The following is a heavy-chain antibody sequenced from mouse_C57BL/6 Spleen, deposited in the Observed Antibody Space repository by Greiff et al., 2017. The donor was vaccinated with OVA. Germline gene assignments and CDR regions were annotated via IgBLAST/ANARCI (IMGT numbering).Heavy chain of an antibody. J-gene: IGHJ4*01. CDR2: INPNNGGT. CDR3: ARTRAAQAHAMDY. V-gene: IGHV1-22*01. D-gene: IGHD3-2*02. Sequence: EVQLQQSGPELVKPGASVKMSCKASGYTFTDYNMHWVKQSHGKSLEWIGYINPNNGGTSYNQKFKGKATLTVNKSSSTAYMELRSLTSEDSAVYYCARTRAAQAHAMDYWGQGTSVTVSS. CDR1: GYTFTDYN.